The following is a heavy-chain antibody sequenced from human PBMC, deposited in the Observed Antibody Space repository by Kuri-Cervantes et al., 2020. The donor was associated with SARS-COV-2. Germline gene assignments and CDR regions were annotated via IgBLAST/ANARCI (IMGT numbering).Heavy chain of an antibody. CDR2: LYHRGNT. V-gene: IGHV4-39*01. D-gene: IGHD1-26*01. CDR3: ARHWEKRINFDY. J-gene: IGHJ4*02. CDR1: GGFISSSSDY. Sequence: SETLSLTCTVSGGFISSSSDYWGWIRQPPGKGLEWVGSLYHRGNTYYNPSLQSRVTISVDTSKNQFSLKLRSVTAADTAVYYCARHWEKRINFDYWGQGTLVTVSS.